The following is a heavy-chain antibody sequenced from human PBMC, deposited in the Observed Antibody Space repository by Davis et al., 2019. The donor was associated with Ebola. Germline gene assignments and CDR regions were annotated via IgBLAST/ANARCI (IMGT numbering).Heavy chain of an antibody. Sequence: PGGSLRLSCAASGFTFSSYAMHWVRQAPGKGLEWVAVISYDGSNKYYADSVKGRFTISRDNSKNPLYLQMNSLRAEDTAVYYCAKTNPPAYSSSGMDYWGQGTLVTVSS. CDR2: ISYDGSNK. V-gene: IGHV3-30-3*02. D-gene: IGHD6-6*01. J-gene: IGHJ4*02. CDR3: AKTNPPAYSSSGMDY. CDR1: GFTFSSYA.